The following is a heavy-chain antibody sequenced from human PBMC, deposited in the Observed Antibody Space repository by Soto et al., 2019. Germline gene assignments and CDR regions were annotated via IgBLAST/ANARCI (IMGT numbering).Heavy chain of an antibody. CDR3: ARVPHPTAWYNWFDP. Sequence: QVQLQESGPGLVKPSGTLSLTCAVSGGSISSNNWWSWVRQPPGKGLEWIGEISHSGSTNYNPSLKRRVTMXXDXSXXQFSLNLSSVTAADTAVYYCARVPHPTAWYNWFDPWGQGTLVTVSS. CDR2: ISHSGST. V-gene: IGHV4-4*02. CDR1: GGSISSNNW. J-gene: IGHJ5*02.